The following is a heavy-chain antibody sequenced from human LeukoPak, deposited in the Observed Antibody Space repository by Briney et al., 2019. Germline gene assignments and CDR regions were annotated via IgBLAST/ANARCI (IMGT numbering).Heavy chain of an antibody. CDR3: ARDCRLNCARQPGFDS. D-gene: IGHD1-1*01. V-gene: IGHV3-48*02. CDR1: GFTISSYA. J-gene: IGHJ5*01. CDR2: ISSSSSPI. Sequence: GGSLRLSCAASGFTISSYAMNWVRQAPGKGLEWVSYISSSSSPINYADSVKGRFTISRDNAKNSLYLQMNSLRDEDTAVYYCARDCRLNCARQPGFDSWGQGTLVTLSS.